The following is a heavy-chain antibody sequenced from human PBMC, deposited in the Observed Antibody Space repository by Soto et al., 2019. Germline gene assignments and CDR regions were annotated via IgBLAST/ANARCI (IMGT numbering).Heavy chain of an antibody. CDR3: ARVNDFWIGSMP. J-gene: IGHJ5*02. Sequence: QLQLQESGPGLVKPSETLSLTCTVSGGSIITSGCHWVWIRQAPGKGLECIGTIYSSGTTYYNPSLKSRVSISVDTSNNQFSLKLNSVTAADTGIYYCARVNDFWIGSMPWGQGTQVTVSS. V-gene: IGHV4-39*01. CDR1: GGSIITSGCH. D-gene: IGHD3-3*01. CDR2: IYSSGTT.